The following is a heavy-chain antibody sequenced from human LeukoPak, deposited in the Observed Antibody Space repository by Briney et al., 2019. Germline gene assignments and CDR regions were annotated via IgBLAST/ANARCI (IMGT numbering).Heavy chain of an antibody. V-gene: IGHV4-4*07. Sequence: SETLSLTCTVSGGSISSYYWSWIRLPAGKGLEWIGRIYTSGSTNYNPSLKSRVTMSVDTSKNQFSLKLSSVTAADTAVYYCARGAESYRSIFDYWGRGTLVTVSS. CDR3: ARGAESYRSIFDY. CDR1: GGSISSYY. J-gene: IGHJ4*02. D-gene: IGHD3-16*02. CDR2: IYTSGST.